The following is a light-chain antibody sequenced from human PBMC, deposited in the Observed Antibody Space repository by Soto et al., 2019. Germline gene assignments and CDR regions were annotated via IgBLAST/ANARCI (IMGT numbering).Light chain of an antibody. Sequence: DIVMTQSPLSLPVTPGEPASISCRSSQSLLHSSGSNSLDWCLQKPGQSPQLLIYLGSNRASGVPDRFSGSGSGTDFTLKISRVEAEDVGVYYCMQAVQTPPTFGQGTKVEIK. CDR3: MQAVQTPPT. V-gene: IGKV2-28*01. CDR2: LGS. J-gene: IGKJ1*01. CDR1: QSLLHSSGSNS.